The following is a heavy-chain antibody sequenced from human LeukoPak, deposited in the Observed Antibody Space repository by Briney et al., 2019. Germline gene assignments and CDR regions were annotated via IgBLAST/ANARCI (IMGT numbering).Heavy chain of an antibody. Sequence: PSETLSLTCAVSGGSFSGYYWSWIRQPPGKGLEWIGEINHSGSTNYNPSLKSRVTISVDTSKNQFSLKLSSATAADTAVYYCARVYDDYVWGSYRTLYNWFDPWGQGTLVTVSS. CDR1: GGSFSGYY. V-gene: IGHV4-34*01. CDR2: INHSGST. J-gene: IGHJ5*02. D-gene: IGHD3-16*02. CDR3: ARVYDDYVWGSYRTLYNWFDP.